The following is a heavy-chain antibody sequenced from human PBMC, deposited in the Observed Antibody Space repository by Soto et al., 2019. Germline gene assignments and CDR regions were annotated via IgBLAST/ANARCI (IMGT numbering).Heavy chain of an antibody. CDR1: GFTFGDYA. CDR3: AKSHTTSGWYVTTDY. J-gene: IGHJ4*02. D-gene: IGHD6-19*01. CDR2: ISWNSGSI. V-gene: IGHV3-9*01. Sequence: PGGSLRLSCAASGFTFGDYAMQWVRQAPGQGLEWVSAISWNSGSIAYADSVKVRFTIARDNAKNSLYLQMNSLRAEDTALYYCAKSHTTSGWYVTTDYWGQGTRVTVSS.